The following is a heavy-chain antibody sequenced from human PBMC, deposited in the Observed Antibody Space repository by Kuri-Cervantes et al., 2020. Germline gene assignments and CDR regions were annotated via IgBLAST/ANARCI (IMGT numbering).Heavy chain of an antibody. CDR3: AREYMGKGDYWYFRH. J-gene: IGHJ1*01. V-gene: IGHV1-2*02. D-gene: IGHD4-17*01. CDR1: GGTFTSYD. Sequence: ASVKVSCKASGGTFTSYDINWVRQATGQGLEWMGWINPNSGGTNYAQKFQGRVTMTRDTSISTAYMELSRLRSDDTAVYYCAREYMGKGDYWYFRHWGQGTLVTVSS. CDR2: INPNSGGT.